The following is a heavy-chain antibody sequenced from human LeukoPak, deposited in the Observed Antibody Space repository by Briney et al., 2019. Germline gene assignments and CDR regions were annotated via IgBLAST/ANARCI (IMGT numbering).Heavy chain of an antibody. CDR1: GFTFSSYS. CDR3: ARESRTYYYDSSGQNNAFDI. Sequence: PGGSLRLSCAASGFTFSSYSMNWVRQAPGKGLEWVSSISSSSSYIYYADSVKGRFTIPRDNAKNSLYLQMNSLRAEDTAVYYCARESRTYYYDSSGQNNAFDIWGQGTMVTVSS. D-gene: IGHD3-22*01. J-gene: IGHJ3*02. CDR2: ISSSSSYI. V-gene: IGHV3-21*01.